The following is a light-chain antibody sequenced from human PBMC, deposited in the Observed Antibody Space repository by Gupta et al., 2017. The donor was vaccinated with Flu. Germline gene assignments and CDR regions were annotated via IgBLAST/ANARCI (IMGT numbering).Light chain of an antibody. J-gene: IGKJ1*01. CDR1: QSISSTS. V-gene: IGKV3-20*01. Sequence: EIVLTQSPGTLSWSPGERATLSCRASQSISSTSLAWDQQKPGQAPRLIIYGASIRDPGIPDSFSGGGERKDFTRISSIREREACEAYYKHQHGFSYEFGHGTKVDIK. CDR2: GAS. CDR3: HQHGFSYE.